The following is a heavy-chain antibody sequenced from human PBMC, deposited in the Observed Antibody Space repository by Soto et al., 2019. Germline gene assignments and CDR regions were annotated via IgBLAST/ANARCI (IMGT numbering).Heavy chain of an antibody. D-gene: IGHD3-10*01. CDR3: ARTTMVRGVIIRRYYFDY. Sequence: PSETLSLTCTVSGGSISSYYWSWIRQPPGKGLEWIGYIYYSGSTNYNPSLKSRVTISVDTSKNQFSLKLSSVTAADTAVYYCARTTMVRGVIIRRYYFDYWGQGTLVTVSS. CDR1: GGSISSYY. J-gene: IGHJ4*02. CDR2: IYYSGST. V-gene: IGHV4-59*08.